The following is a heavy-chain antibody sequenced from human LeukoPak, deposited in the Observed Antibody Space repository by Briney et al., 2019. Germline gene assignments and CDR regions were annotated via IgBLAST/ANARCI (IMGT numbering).Heavy chain of an antibody. J-gene: IGHJ1*01. Sequence: GGSLRLSCAASGYTFSRHGMNWVRQAPGKGLEWVSGISPSGDITYFADSVKGRFTISRDNSKNTLYLEMNSLRAEDTALYYCAKDDDWGRFNHWGQGTLVTVSS. CDR1: GYTFSRHG. D-gene: IGHD3-16*01. V-gene: IGHV3-23*01. CDR3: AKDDDWGRFNH. CDR2: ISPSGDIT.